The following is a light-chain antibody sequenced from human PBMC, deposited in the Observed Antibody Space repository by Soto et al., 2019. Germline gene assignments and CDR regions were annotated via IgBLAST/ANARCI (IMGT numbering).Light chain of an antibody. CDR3: AAWDDSLSGPV. CDR1: SSNIGSNY. V-gene: IGLV1-47*01. J-gene: IGLJ7*01. Sequence: QPVLSQPPSASGTPGQRFTISCSGSSSNIGSNYVYWYQQLPGTAPKLLIYKNDQRPSGVPDRFSGSKSGTSASLAISGLRSEDEADYYGAAWDDSLSGPVFGGGTQLTVL. CDR2: KND.